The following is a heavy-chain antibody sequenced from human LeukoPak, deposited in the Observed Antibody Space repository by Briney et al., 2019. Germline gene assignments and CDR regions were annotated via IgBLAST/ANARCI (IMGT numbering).Heavy chain of an antibody. CDR3: AKDQQWLVPSPFDY. D-gene: IGHD6-19*01. Sequence: PGGSLRLSCAASGFTVSSYYMNWVRQAPGKGLEWVAVISYDGSNKYYADSVKGRFTISRDNSKNTLYLQMNSLRAEDTAVYYCAKDQQWLVPSPFDYWGQGTLVTVSS. V-gene: IGHV3-30*18. J-gene: IGHJ4*02. CDR2: ISYDGSNK. CDR1: GFTVSSYY.